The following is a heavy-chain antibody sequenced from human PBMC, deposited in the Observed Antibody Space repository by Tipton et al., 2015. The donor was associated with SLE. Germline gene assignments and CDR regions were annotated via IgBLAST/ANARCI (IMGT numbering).Heavy chain of an antibody. V-gene: IGHV4-30-2*01. J-gene: IGHJ4*02. CDR3: TRSFATWESYFDY. CDR2: IYHSGIT. CDR1: GGSISSGNYS. Sequence: TLSLTCTVSGGSISSGNYSWNWIRQPPGKGLEWIGNIYHSGITYYNSSLKSRVTISADTSKNQFSLRLRSVTAADTAVYYCTRSFATWESYFDYWGQGTLVTVSS. D-gene: IGHD7-27*01.